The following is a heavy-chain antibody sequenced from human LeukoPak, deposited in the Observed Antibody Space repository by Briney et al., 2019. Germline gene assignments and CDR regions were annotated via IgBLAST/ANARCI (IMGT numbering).Heavy chain of an antibody. CDR3: ARSMTSYVFDY. D-gene: IGHD3-9*01. Sequence: ASVKVSCKASGGTFSSYAIAWMRQAPGQGLEWIGGVIPIFGTTNYAQNFQGRVTITADESTRTAYMELSSLRSGDTAVYYCARSMTSYVFDYWGQGTLVTVSS. V-gene: IGHV1-69*01. J-gene: IGHJ4*02. CDR2: VIPIFGTT. CDR1: GGTFSSYA.